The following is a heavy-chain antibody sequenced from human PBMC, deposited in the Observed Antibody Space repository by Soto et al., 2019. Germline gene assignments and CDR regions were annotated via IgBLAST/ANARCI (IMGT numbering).Heavy chain of an antibody. Sequence: SETLSLTCTVSGVSISSGGYYWGWIRQHPGKGLEWIGNIYHSGRTYYNPSLKIRVIMSVDTPKNHFSLILNSVTAADTAMYFCASVFGGDSEYSFDSWGQGTLVTVSS. D-gene: IGHD4-17*01. CDR1: GVSISSGGYY. CDR3: ASVFGGDSEYSFDS. V-gene: IGHV4-31*03. CDR2: IYHSGRT. J-gene: IGHJ4*02.